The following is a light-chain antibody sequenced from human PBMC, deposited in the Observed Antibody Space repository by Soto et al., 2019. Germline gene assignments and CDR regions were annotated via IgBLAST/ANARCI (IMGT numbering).Light chain of an antibody. CDR3: SSYTSSSTLV. J-gene: IGLJ1*01. Sequence: QSALTQPASVSGSPGQSITISCTGTSSDVGGYNYVSWYQQHPGKAPKLMIYEVSNRPSGASNSFSGSKSGNTASLTISGLQAEDEADYYCSSYTSSSTLVFGTGTKVTVL. CDR1: SSDVGGYNY. V-gene: IGLV2-14*01. CDR2: EVS.